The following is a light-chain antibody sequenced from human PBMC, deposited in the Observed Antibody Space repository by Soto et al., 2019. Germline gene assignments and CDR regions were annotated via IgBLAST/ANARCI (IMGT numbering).Light chain of an antibody. J-gene: IGKJ5*01. CDR1: QSVSRR. Sequence: EIVLTQSPGTLSLSPGGRATLSCRASQSVSRRLAWYQHRPGQSPRLLISGASMRASGVPVRFSGSGSGTDFTLTISRLEPEDFATYYCQQFHSYPITFGQGTRLDIK. CDR3: QQFHSYPIT. V-gene: IGKV3-20*01. CDR2: GAS.